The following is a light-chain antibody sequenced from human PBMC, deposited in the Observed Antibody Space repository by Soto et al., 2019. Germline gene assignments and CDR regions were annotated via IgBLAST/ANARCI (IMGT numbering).Light chain of an antibody. CDR2: GNS. V-gene: IGLV1-40*01. Sequence: QPVLTQPPSVSGAPGQRVTISCTGSSSNIGAGYDVHWYQQLPGTAPKLLIYGNSNRPSGVPDRFSGSKSGTSASLAITGLQAEDEADYYCQSYDSSQGVFGGGTKLTVI. J-gene: IGLJ3*02. CDR1: SSNIGAGYD. CDR3: QSYDSSQGV.